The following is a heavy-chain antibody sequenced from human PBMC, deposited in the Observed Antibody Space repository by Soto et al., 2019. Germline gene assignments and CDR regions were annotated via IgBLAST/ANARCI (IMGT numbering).Heavy chain of an antibody. Sequence: GASVKVSCKASGGTFSSYTISWVRQAPGQGLEWMGRIIPILGIANYAQKFQGRVTITADKSTSTAYMELSSLRSEDTAVYYFALLTRATRVTDYYYYMDVWGKGTTVTVSS. D-gene: IGHD1-26*01. V-gene: IGHV1-69*02. CDR3: ALLTRATRVTDYYYYMDV. CDR2: IIPILGIA. J-gene: IGHJ6*03. CDR1: GGTFSSYT.